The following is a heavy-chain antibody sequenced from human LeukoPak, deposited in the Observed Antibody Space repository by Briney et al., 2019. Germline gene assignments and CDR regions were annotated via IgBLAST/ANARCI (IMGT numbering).Heavy chain of an antibody. Sequence: SKTLSLTCAVYGGSFSGYYWSWIRQPPGKGLEWIGEINHSGSTNYNPSLKSRVTISVDTSKNQFSLKLSSVTAADTAVYYCARIYRGYSYGYAGWYFDLWGRGTLVTVSS. CDR1: GGSFSGYY. CDR2: INHSGST. D-gene: IGHD5-18*01. J-gene: IGHJ2*01. V-gene: IGHV4-34*01. CDR3: ARIYRGYSYGYAGWYFDL.